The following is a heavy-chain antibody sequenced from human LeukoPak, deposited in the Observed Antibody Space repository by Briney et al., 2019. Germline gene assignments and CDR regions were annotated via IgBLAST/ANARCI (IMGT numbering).Heavy chain of an antibody. J-gene: IGHJ4*02. Sequence: SETLSLTCAVYGGSFTGYYSSWIRQPPGKGLEWIGEINHSGSTNYNPSLKSRVTISVDTSKNQFSLKLTSVTAADTAVYYCARGAARRDGYKWGQGTQVTVSS. V-gene: IGHV4-34*01. CDR3: ARGAARRDGYK. CDR1: GGSFTGYY. CDR2: INHSGST. D-gene: IGHD5-12*01.